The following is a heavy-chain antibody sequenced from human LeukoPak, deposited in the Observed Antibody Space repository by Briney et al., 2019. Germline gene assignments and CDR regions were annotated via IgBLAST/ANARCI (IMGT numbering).Heavy chain of an antibody. J-gene: IGHJ6*02. CDR2: ITGSGDST. Sequence: GGSLRLSCAASGITFSSYAMSWVRQAPGKGLEWVSGITGSGDSTYYGDSVKGRFTISRDNSKNTLYLQMNSLRAEDTAVYYCARDNYYGSGSYYMGYYYGMDVWGQGTTVTVSS. V-gene: IGHV3-23*01. CDR1: GITFSSYA. CDR3: ARDNYYGSGSYYMGYYYGMDV. D-gene: IGHD3-10*01.